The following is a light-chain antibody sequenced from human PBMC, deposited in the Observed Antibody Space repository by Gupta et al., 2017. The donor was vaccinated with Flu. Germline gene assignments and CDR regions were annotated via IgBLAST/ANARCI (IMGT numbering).Light chain of an antibody. CDR1: SSYVGSNY. J-gene: IGLJ3*02. Sequence: TITNSCSASSSYVGSNYLYWSHHLPAPAPKLLIYTNDSRPSGIPDRFSGSKSGTSVSLAIIGLQAEDEAEYFCSARDDNGEGWVFGGGTKLTVL. V-gene: IGLV1-47*02. CDR3: SARDDNGEGWV. CDR2: TND.